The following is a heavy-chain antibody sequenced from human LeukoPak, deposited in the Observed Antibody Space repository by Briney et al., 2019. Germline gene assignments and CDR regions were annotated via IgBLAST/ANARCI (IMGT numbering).Heavy chain of an antibody. CDR3: ARGKGIDDGDYGFKDRGFDY. V-gene: IGHV4-59*01. D-gene: IGHD4-17*01. Sequence: SETLSLTCSVSASGASISNYYWSWIRQPPGKGLEWIGYIYNSGITNYKSSLKSRVTISVDTSRNQFSLKLRSVTAADTAVYYCARGKGIDDGDYGFKDRGFDYWSQGTLVTVSS. J-gene: IGHJ4*02. CDR2: IYNSGIT. CDR1: ASGASISNYY.